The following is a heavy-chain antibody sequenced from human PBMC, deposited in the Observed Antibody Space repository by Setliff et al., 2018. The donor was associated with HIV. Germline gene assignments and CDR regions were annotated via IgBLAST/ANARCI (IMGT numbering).Heavy chain of an antibody. CDR3: ARDLYYYDSSGYYPGNYYGMDV. V-gene: IGHV1-69*13. Sequence: GASVKVSCKASGGTFSSYAISWVRQAPGQGLEWMGGIILLFGTPNYAQKFQGRVTITADESTSTAYMELSSLRSEDTAAYYCARDLYYYDSSGYYPGNYYGMDVWGQGTTVTVSS. CDR2: IILLFGTP. CDR1: GGTFSSYA. J-gene: IGHJ6*02. D-gene: IGHD3-22*01.